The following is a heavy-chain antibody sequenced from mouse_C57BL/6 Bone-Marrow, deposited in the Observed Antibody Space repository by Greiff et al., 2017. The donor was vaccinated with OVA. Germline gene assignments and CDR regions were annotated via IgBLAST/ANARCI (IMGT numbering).Heavy chain of an antibody. J-gene: IGHJ4*01. D-gene: IGHD2-12*01. Sequence: EVQLQESGPGMVKPSQSLSLTCTVTGYSITSGYDWHWIRHFPGNKLEWMGYISYSGSTNYNPSLKSRISITHDTSKNHFFLKLNSVTTEDTATYYCAREAYYSHYYAMDYWGQGTSVTVSS. V-gene: IGHV3-1*01. CDR1: GYSITSGYD. CDR3: AREAYYSHYYAMDY. CDR2: ISYSGST.